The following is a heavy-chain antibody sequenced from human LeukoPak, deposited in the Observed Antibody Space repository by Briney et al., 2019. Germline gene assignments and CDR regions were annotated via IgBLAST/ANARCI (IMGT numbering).Heavy chain of an antibody. Sequence: PGRSLRLSCAASGFTFDDYAMHWVRQAPGKGLEWVSAISGSGGSTYYADSVKGRFTISRDNSKNTLYLQMNSLRAEDTAVYYCATQPYSYFDYWGQGTLVTVSS. CDR3: ATQPYSYFDY. V-gene: IGHV3-23*01. D-gene: IGHD2-15*01. CDR1: GFTFDDYA. J-gene: IGHJ4*02. CDR2: ISGSGGST.